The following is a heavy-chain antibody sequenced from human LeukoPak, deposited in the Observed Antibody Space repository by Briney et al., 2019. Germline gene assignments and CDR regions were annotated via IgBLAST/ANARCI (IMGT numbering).Heavy chain of an antibody. Sequence: RGGCVRVSCAAPVVTFSVFKKNTGCEGPGKGLEWVTFILYDGSDTYCADSVKGRFTISTDKSKNTLYLQKNTLRADDTAVYYCAKDRSFRLFDIWGQETMVTVSS. V-gene: IGHV3-30*02. D-gene: IGHD2-21*01. CDR3: AKDRSFRLFDI. CDR2: ILYDGSDT. CDR1: VVTFSVFK. J-gene: IGHJ3*02.